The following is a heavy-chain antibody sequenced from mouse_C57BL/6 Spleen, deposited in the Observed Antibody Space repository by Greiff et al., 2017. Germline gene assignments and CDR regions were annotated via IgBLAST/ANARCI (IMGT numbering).Heavy chain of an antibody. V-gene: IGHV5-6*01. CDR3: ARGDSNLSYFDY. CDR2: ISSGGSYT. D-gene: IGHD2-5*01. Sequence: VQLKESGGDLVKPGGSLKLSCAASGFTFSSYGMSWVRQTPDKRLEWVATISSGGSYTYYPDSVKGRFTISRDNAKNTLYLQMSSLKSEDTAMYYCARGDSNLSYFDYWGQGTTLTVSS. J-gene: IGHJ2*01. CDR1: GFTFSSYG.